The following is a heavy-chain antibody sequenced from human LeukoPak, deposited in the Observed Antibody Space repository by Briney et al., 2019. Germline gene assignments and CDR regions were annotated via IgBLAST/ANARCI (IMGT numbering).Heavy chain of an antibody. Sequence: GGSLRLSCAASGFTFSSYAMTWVRQAPGKGLEWVANIKQDGSEKYYVDSVKGRFTISRDNAKNSLYLQMNSLRAEDTAVYYCARGTGYSYGYSPYYFDYWGQGTLVTVSS. J-gene: IGHJ4*02. CDR3: ARGTGYSYGYSPYYFDY. D-gene: IGHD5-18*01. CDR2: IKQDGSEK. CDR1: GFTFSSYA. V-gene: IGHV3-7*04.